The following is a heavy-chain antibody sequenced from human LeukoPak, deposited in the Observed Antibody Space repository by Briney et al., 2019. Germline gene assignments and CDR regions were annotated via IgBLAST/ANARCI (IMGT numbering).Heavy chain of an antibody. CDR1: GDRVSSNSAS. CDR2: TYYRSKWSN. CDR3: ARDPDSANEWGPFAS. J-gene: IGHJ5*01. Sequence: PSQTLSLTCAVSGDRVSSNSASWNCIRQSPSGGLEWLGRTYYRSKWSNDYANSVKSLITINPDTSKNEFSLQLNSVTPEDTDIYYCARDPDSANEWGPFASWGQGTLVTVSS. V-gene: IGHV6-1*01. D-gene: IGHD1-1*01.